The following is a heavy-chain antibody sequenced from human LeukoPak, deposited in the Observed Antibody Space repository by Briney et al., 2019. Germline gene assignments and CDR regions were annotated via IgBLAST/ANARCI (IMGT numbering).Heavy chain of an antibody. Sequence: ASVKVSCKASGYTFTSYDINWVRQATGQGLEWMGWMNPNSGNTGYAQKFQGRVTMTGNTSISTAYMELSSLRSEDTAVYYCARARIAVAGTRLDPWGQGTLVTVSS. V-gene: IGHV1-8*01. CDR1: GYTFTSYD. CDR3: ARARIAVAGTRLDP. J-gene: IGHJ5*02. D-gene: IGHD6-19*01. CDR2: MNPNSGNT.